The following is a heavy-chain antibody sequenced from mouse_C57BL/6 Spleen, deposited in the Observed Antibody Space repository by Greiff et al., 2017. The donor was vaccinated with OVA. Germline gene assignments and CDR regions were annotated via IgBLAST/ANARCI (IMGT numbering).Heavy chain of an antibody. CDR1: GYTFTDYY. V-gene: IGHV1-26*01. Sequence: VQLQQSGPELVKPGASVKISCKASGYTFTDYYMNWVKQSHGKSLEWIGDINPNNGGTSYNQKFKGKATLTVDKSSSTAYMELRSLTSEDSAVYYCARIVAPYFDVWGTGTTVTVSS. J-gene: IGHJ1*03. CDR3: ARIVAPYFDV. D-gene: IGHD1-1*01. CDR2: INPNNGGT.